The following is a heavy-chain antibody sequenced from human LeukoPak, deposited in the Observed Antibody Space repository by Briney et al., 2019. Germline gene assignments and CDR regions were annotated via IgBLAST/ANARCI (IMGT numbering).Heavy chain of an antibody. D-gene: IGHD3-10*01. CDR2: ISGSGDST. CDR3: VLRGRNFDY. J-gene: IGHJ4*02. Sequence: GGSLRLSCAASGFTFSTYVMSWVRQAPGKGLEWVSAISGSGDSTYYADSVKGRFTISRDNSKNTLYLQMNSLRVEDTAVYCCVLRGRNFDYWGQGTLVTVSS. CDR1: GFTFSTYV. V-gene: IGHV3-23*01.